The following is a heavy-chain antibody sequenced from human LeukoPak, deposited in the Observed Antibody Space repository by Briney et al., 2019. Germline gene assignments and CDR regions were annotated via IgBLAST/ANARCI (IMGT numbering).Heavy chain of an antibody. CDR2: IYTSGST. D-gene: IGHD6-13*01. CDR3: ARVGSSWFDP. J-gene: IGHJ5*02. Sequence: TSSETLSLTCTVSGGSISSYNWSWIRQPAGKGLEWIGRIYTSGSTKYNPSLKSRVTMSIDTSKNQFSLKVSSVTAADTAVYYCARVGSSWFDPWGQGTLVTVSS. CDR1: GGSISSYN. V-gene: IGHV4-4*07.